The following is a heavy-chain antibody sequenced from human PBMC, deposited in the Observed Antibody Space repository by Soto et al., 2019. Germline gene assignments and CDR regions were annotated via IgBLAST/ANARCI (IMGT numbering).Heavy chain of an antibody. CDR3: ARDDRDYGDNGWFDP. D-gene: IGHD4-17*01. J-gene: IGHJ5*02. V-gene: IGHV1-69*06. Sequence: QVQLVQSAAEVKKPGSSVKVSCKASGGTFSSYAISWVRQAPGQGLEWLGGIIPIFGTANYAQKFQGRVTSTADKSTSTAYMELSSLRSEDTAVYYCARDDRDYGDNGWFDPWGQGTLVTVSS. CDR1: GGTFSSYA. CDR2: IIPIFGTA.